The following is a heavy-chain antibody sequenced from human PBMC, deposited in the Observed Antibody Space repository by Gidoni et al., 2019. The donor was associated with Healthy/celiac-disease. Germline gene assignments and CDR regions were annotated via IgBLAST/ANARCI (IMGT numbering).Heavy chain of an antibody. D-gene: IGHD6-13*01. CDR1: GWSFSCYY. V-gene: IGHV4-34*01. Sequence: QVQPQPWGAGLLKPSETLSLTCAVYGWSFSCYYWSWIRQPPGKGLEWIGEINHSGSTNYNPSLKSRVTISVDTSKNQFSLKLSSVTAADTAVYYCARGVGSWYEASAGFDYWGQGTLVTVSS. CDR3: ARGVGSWYEASAGFDY. J-gene: IGHJ4*02. CDR2: INHSGST.